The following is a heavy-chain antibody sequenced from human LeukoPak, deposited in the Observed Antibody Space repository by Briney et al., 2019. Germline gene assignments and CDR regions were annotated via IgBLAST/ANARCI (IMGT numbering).Heavy chain of an antibody. CDR1: GFTFSSYW. CDR3: ARGKTSQNIVTRKAYNWFDP. D-gene: IGHD2/OR15-2a*01. J-gene: IGHJ5*02. CDR2: IKQDGSEK. V-gene: IGHV3-7*01. Sequence: GGSLRLSCAASGFTFSSYWMSWVREAPGEGLEGVANIKQDGSEKYYVDSVKGRFTISRDNPKNSLYLQMKSLRADDTAVYYCARGKTSQNIVTRKAYNWFDPWGQGTLVTVSS.